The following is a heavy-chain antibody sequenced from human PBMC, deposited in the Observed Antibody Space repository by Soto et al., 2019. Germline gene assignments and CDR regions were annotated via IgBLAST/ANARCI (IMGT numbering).Heavy chain of an antibody. D-gene: IGHD3-10*01. CDR3: AREVTIIRGVPSYFEY. Sequence: ASVKVYCKPPGSTLTSHGVSWVRQATGQGLEWMGWISAYNGNTNYAQKFQGRVTMTTDASTSTAYMELGSLRSDDTAVYYCAREVTIIRGVPSYFEYWVQGTLVTVSS. CDR1: GSTLTSHG. V-gene: IGHV1-18*01. J-gene: IGHJ4*02. CDR2: ISAYNGNT.